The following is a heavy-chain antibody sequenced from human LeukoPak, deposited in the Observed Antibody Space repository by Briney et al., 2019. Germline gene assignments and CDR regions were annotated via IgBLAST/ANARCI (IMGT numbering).Heavy chain of an antibody. D-gene: IGHD4-23*01. CDR2: ISAYNGYT. Sequence: ASVKVSCTASGYTFTNYGISWVRQAPGQGLEWMGWISAYNGYTDYAQKFQFRVTMTTDTSTSTAYMELRSLRSDDTAVYYCARDKAVTTEVTQHFQHWGQGTLVTVSS. CDR1: GYTFTNYG. CDR3: ARDKAVTTEVTQHFQH. V-gene: IGHV1-18*01. J-gene: IGHJ1*01.